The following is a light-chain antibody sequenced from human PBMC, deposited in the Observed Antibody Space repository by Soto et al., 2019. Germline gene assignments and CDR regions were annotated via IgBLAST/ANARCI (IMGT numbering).Light chain of an antibody. Sequence: DIVLTQSPATLSFSPGERATLSCGASQSVGSDLAWYQHKPGQARRLLIYGAYTRATGITVRFSGSGSGTEFTLTISSLQSEDFAVYYCQHYNNRPLTFGEGTKVDIK. J-gene: IGKJ4*01. CDR3: QHYNNRPLT. CDR1: QSVGSD. CDR2: GAY. V-gene: IGKV3-15*01.